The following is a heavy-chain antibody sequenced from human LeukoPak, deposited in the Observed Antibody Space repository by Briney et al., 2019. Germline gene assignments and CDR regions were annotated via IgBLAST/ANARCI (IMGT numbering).Heavy chain of an antibody. CDR2: IYHSGST. D-gene: IGHD3-16*02. J-gene: IGHJ4*02. CDR3: ARDLITFGGVIAD. Sequence: SGTLSLTCAVSGGSISSSNLWSWVRQPPGKGLEWIGEIYHSGSTNYNPSLKSRVTISVDKSKNQFSLKLSSVTAADTAVYYCARDLITFGGVIADWGQGTLVTVSS. V-gene: IGHV4-4*02. CDR1: GGSISSSNL.